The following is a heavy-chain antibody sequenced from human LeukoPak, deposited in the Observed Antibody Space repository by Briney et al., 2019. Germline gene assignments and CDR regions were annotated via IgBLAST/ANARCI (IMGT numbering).Heavy chain of an antibody. CDR2: ISYDGSNK. CDR1: GFTFSSYA. J-gene: IGHJ4*02. CDR3: ARGAGDSSSWYWSYFDY. D-gene: IGHD6-13*01. V-gene: IGHV3-30-3*01. Sequence: GRSLRHSCAASGFTFSSYAMHWVRQAPGKGLEWVAVISYDGSNKYYADSVKDRFTISRDNSKNTPYLQMNSLRAEDTAGYYCARGAGDSSSWYWSYFDYWGQGTLVTVSS.